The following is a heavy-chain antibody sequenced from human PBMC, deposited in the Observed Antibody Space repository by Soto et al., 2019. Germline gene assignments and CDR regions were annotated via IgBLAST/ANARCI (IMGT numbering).Heavy chain of an antibody. CDR3: ASHRGNTYGPYDY. D-gene: IGHD5-18*01. V-gene: IGHV4-4*02. CDR1: GGFISSGNW. Sequence: QVQLQESGPGLVKPSGTLSLTCAVSGGFISSGNWWSWVRQPPGKGLEWIGEISHSGSTNYNPSHKSRVTISEDNSNNQFSLILTSVTAADTAVYFCASHRGNTYGPYDYWGQGTLVTVSS. J-gene: IGHJ4*02. CDR2: ISHSGST.